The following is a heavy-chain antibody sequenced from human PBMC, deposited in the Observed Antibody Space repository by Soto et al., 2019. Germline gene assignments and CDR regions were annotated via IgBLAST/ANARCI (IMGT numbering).Heavy chain of an antibody. Sequence: QVQLQESGPGLVKPSETLSLTCTVSGGSISSYYWSWIRQPPGKGLEWIGYIYYSGSTNYNPSLTRRVTLSVDTSKNQFSLKLSSVTAADTAVYYCARADFWSGYYQFDYWGQGTLVTVSS. CDR2: IYYSGST. V-gene: IGHV4-59*01. J-gene: IGHJ4*02. D-gene: IGHD3-3*01. CDR3: ARADFWSGYYQFDY. CDR1: GGSISSYY.